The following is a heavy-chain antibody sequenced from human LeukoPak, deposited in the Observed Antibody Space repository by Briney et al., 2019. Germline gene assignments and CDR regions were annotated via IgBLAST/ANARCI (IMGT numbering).Heavy chain of an antibody. V-gene: IGHV1-58*02. J-gene: IGHJ3*02. D-gene: IGHD3-22*01. CDR3: AADGPADLFDGSEDPPRDAFEI. Sequence: SVNVSCKASGFTFSSSTMQWVRQARGQRLEWIGWIVVGSGNTNYAQKFQERVTISRDMSTSTAYMELSSLTSEDTAVFYCAADGPADLFDGSEDPPRDAFEIWGQGTMVTVSS. CDR1: GFTFSSST. CDR2: IVVGSGNT.